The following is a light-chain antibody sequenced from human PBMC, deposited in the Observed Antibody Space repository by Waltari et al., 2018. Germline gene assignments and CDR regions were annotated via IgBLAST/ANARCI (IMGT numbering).Light chain of an antibody. CDR1: MLPKTY. CDR2: QDS. V-gene: IGLV3-27*01. CDR3: YSTTDNNLGV. J-gene: IGLJ1*01. Sequence: SSELPQPSSLSVSPGQTARHTCPVDMLPKTYTRSFQQQPGQAPVLVLYQDSARPSGIPERFSGSSSGTTVTLTISGAQVEDEADYYCYSTTDNNLGVFGPGTRVTVL.